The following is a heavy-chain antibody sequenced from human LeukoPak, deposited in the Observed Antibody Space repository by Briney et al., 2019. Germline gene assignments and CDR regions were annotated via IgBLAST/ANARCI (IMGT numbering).Heavy chain of an antibody. V-gene: IGHV3-64D*06. CDR3: VKEKWSWSVITGDY. CDR2: ISSNGVSP. J-gene: IGHJ4*02. CDR1: GFTFSSDA. D-gene: IGHD3-22*01. Sequence: GESLRLSCSASGFTFSSDAMHCVCQAPGKGLEYVSDISSNGVSPYYTDSVKGRFTLSRDNSKNMLYIQMSSLRAEDTAVYYWVKEKWSWSVITGDYWGQGTLVTV.